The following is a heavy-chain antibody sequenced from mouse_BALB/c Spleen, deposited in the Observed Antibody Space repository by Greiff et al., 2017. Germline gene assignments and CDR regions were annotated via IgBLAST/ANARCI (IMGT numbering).Heavy chain of an antibody. D-gene: IGHD1-1*01. CDR1: GFTFSSYG. J-gene: IGHJ3*01. Sequence: EVLLVESGGGLVQPGGSLKLSCAASGFTFSSYGMSWVRQTPDKRLALVATINSNGGSTYYPDSVKGRFTISRDNAKNTLYLQMSSLKSEDTAMYYCARENCGRRSWFAYWGQGTLVTVSA. V-gene: IGHV5-6-3*01. CDR2: INSNGGST. CDR3: ARENCGRRSWFAY.